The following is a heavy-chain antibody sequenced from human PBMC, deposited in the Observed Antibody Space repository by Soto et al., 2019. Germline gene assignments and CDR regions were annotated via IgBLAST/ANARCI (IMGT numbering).Heavy chain of an antibody. CDR3: ARVAYYYDSSGYLVP. CDR2: IYYSGST. V-gene: IGHV4-31*03. J-gene: IGHJ5*02. D-gene: IGHD3-22*01. Sequence: QVQLQESGPGLVKPSQTLSLTCTVSGGSISSGGYYWSWIRQHPGKGLELIGYIYYSGSTYYNPSLKSRVTISVDTSKNQFCLKLSSVTAADTAVYYCARVAYYYDSSGYLVPWGQGTLVTVSS. CDR1: GGSISSGGYY.